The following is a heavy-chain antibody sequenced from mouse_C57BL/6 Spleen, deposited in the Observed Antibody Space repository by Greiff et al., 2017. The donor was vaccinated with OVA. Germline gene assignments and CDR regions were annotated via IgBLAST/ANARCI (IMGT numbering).Heavy chain of an antibody. D-gene: IGHD1-1*01. CDR2: IDPSDSYT. CDR3: ARRATTVVASDV. CDR1: GYTFTSYW. J-gene: IGHJ1*03. Sequence: VQLQQPGAELVKPGASVKLSCKASGYTFTSYWMQWVKQRPGQGLEWIGEIDPSDSYTNYNQKFKGKATLTVDTSSSTAYRQLSSLTSEDSAVYYCARRATTVVASDVWGTGTTVTVSS. V-gene: IGHV1-50*01.